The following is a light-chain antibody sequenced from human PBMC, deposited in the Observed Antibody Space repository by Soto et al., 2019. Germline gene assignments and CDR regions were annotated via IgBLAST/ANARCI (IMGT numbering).Light chain of an antibody. V-gene: IGKV3-20*01. CDR1: QSVSSTY. CDR2: GAS. Sequence: EVRVTQSPGTLSLSPGERATLSCRASQSVSSTYLAWYQQRPGHDPRLLLYGASSRATGIPDRFSGRGSGTVFTLAISRLEPEDFAVYYCHQYVSSPTFGQGTKLEIK. J-gene: IGKJ2*01. CDR3: HQYVSSPT.